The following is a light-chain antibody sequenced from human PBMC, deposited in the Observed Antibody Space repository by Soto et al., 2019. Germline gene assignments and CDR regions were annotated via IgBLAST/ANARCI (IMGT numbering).Light chain of an antibody. V-gene: IGKV1-12*01. CDR2: DAS. CDR3: QQINSFPLT. Sequence: DIQMTQSPSSVSASVGDRVTITCRASRNIKTSLAWYQQRPGKGPELLIYDASTLQSGVPSRISGSGSGTEFTLTISRLQPEDFAIFYCQQINSFPLTFGGGTKVTI. CDR1: RNIKTS. J-gene: IGKJ4*01.